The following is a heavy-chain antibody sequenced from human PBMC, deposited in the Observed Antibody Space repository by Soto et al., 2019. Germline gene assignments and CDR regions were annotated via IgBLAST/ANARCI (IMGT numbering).Heavy chain of an antibody. CDR1: GGTFSSYA. CDR2: IIPIFGTA. D-gene: IGHD3-3*01. Sequence: QVQLVQSGAEVKKPGSSVKVSCKASGGTFSSYAISWVRQAPGQGLEWMGGIIPIFGTANYAQKFQGRVTITADESTSTAYMELSSLRSEDTAVYYCARTLSDNTIFGVVTTYYYYGMAVWGQGTTVTVSS. CDR3: ARTLSDNTIFGVVTTYYYYGMAV. J-gene: IGHJ6*02. V-gene: IGHV1-69*12.